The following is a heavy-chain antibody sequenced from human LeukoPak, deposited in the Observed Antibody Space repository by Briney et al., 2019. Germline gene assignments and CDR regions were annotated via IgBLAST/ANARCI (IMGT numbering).Heavy chain of an antibody. Sequence: SETLSLTCTVSGGSISSGDYYWRWIRQPPGKDLEWIGYIYYSGSTYNNPSLKSRVTISVDMSKNQFSLKLSSVTAADTAVYYCTGGSYSRYFDYWGQGTLVTVSS. J-gene: IGHJ4*02. V-gene: IGHV4-30-4*08. CDR3: TGGSYSRYFDY. CDR2: IYYSGST. CDR1: GGSISSGDYY. D-gene: IGHD1-26*01.